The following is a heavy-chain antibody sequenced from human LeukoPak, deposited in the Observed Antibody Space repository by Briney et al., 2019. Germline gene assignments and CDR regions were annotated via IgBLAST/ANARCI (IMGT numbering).Heavy chain of an antibody. J-gene: IGHJ3*02. CDR1: GFTFDDNG. CDR2: INWNGGST. V-gene: IGHV3-20*04. CDR3: ARDTSATGGIGAFDI. Sequence: PGGSLRLSCAASGFTFDDNGMSWVRQAPGKGLEWVSGINWNGGSTGYADSVKGRFTISTDNAKNSLYLQMNSLRAEDTALYYCARDTSATGGIGAFDIWGQGTMVTVSS. D-gene: IGHD3-16*01.